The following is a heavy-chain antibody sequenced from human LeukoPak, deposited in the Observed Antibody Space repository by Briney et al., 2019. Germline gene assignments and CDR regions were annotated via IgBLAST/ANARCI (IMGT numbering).Heavy chain of an antibody. Sequence: GASVTVSCKASGYTFTIYGISWVRQAPGQGLEWMGWISAYNGNTNYAQKLQGRVTMTTDTSTSTAYMELRSLRSDDTAVYYCARETTPRWFDPWGQGTLVTVSS. D-gene: IGHD4-11*01. J-gene: IGHJ5*02. CDR1: GYTFTIYG. CDR2: ISAYNGNT. CDR3: ARETTPRWFDP. V-gene: IGHV1-18*01.